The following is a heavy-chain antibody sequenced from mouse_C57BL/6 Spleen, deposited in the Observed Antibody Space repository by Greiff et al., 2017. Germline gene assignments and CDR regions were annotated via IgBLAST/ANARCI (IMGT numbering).Heavy chain of an antibody. D-gene: IGHD2-3*01. V-gene: IGHV10-1*01. Sequence: EVQLVESGGGLVQPKGSLKLSCAASGFSFNTYAMNWVRQAPGKGLEWVARIRSKSNNYATYYADSVKDRFTISRDDSESKLYLQLNNLKTEDTAMYYCVGGWLLPDYWGQGTTLTVSS. CDR3: VGGWLLPDY. CDR2: IRSKSNNYAT. J-gene: IGHJ2*01. CDR1: GFSFNTYA.